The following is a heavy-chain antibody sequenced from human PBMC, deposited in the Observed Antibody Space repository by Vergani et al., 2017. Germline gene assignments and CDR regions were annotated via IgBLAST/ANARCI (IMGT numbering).Heavy chain of an antibody. J-gene: IGHJ4*02. D-gene: IGHD3-10*01. Sequence: EVQLLESGGGLVQPGGSLRLSCAASGFTFSSYAMSWVRQASGKGLEWVSAISGSGGSTYYADSVKGRFTISRDNSKNTLYLQMNSLRSEDTAVYYCAKGPNLLWFGEPLAYWGQGTLVTVSS. CDR1: GFTFSSYA. CDR2: ISGSGGST. V-gene: IGHV3-23*01. CDR3: AKGPNLLWFGEPLAY.